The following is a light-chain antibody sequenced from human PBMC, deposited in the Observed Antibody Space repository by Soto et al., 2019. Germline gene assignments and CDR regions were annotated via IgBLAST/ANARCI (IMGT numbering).Light chain of an antibody. CDR3: QQYNSYSGT. Sequence: IRMYQSPSTLSAKEGDRVTITCRASQSISSWLAWYQQKPGKAPKLLIYDASSLESGVPSRFSGSGSGTEFTLTISSLQPDDFATYYCQQYNSYSGTFGQGTMVDVK. J-gene: IGKJ1*01. CDR1: QSISSW. V-gene: IGKV1-5*01. CDR2: DAS.